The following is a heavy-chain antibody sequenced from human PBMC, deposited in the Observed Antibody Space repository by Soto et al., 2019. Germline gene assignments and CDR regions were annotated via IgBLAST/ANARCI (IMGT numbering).Heavy chain of an antibody. CDR1: AFTFSNYA. J-gene: IGHJ4*02. V-gene: IGHV3-30-3*01. Sequence: GGSLRLSCAASAFTFSNYAIDWVRQAPGKGLEWVAVMSFDGSHKDYADSVKGRFTISRDSSKNTLYLHMNNLRVEDTAVYYCARSAASGHYQPFDSWGQGTLVTVSS. CDR3: ARSAASGHYQPFDS. CDR2: MSFDGSHK. D-gene: IGHD3-3*01.